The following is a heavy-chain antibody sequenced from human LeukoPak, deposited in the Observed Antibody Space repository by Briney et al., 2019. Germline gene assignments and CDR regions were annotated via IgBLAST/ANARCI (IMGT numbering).Heavy chain of an antibody. Sequence: GGSLRLSCVGSGFTFSDYAIHWVRQAPGKGLVWVSHINSDGSGTRYADSVKGRFTISRDNARNTLYLQMNSLRAEDTAVYYCARGRVFDTSGYSVDYWGQGTLVTVSS. V-gene: IGHV3-74*01. CDR2: INSDGSGT. CDR1: GFTFSDYA. D-gene: IGHD3-22*01. J-gene: IGHJ4*02. CDR3: ARGRVFDTSGYSVDY.